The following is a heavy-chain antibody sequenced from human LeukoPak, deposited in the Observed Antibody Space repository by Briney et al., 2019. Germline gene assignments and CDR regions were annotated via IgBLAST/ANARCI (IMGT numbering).Heavy chain of an antibody. D-gene: IGHD2-15*01. CDR1: GFTFSSYG. Sequence: GGSLRLSCAASGFTFSSYGMHWVRQAPGKGLEWVAVISYDGSNKYYTDSVKGRFTISRDNSKNTLYLQMNSLRAEDTAVYYCAIGYCSGGSCPNYYGMDVWGQGTTVTVSS. CDR3: AIGYCSGGSCPNYYGMDV. CDR2: ISYDGSNK. J-gene: IGHJ6*02. V-gene: IGHV3-30*03.